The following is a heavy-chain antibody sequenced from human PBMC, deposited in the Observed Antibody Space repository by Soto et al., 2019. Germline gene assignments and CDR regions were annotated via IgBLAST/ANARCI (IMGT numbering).Heavy chain of an antibody. Sequence: QVQLVESGGGVVQPGRSLRLSCAASGFTFSSYAMHWVRQAPGKGLEWVAVISYDGSNKYYADSVKGRFTISRDNSKNTLSLQMNSLRAEDTAVYYCARSRSSSWYPYYFDYWGQGTLVTVSS. D-gene: IGHD6-13*01. V-gene: IGHV3-30-3*01. CDR2: ISYDGSNK. CDR3: ARSRSSSWYPYYFDY. CDR1: GFTFSSYA. J-gene: IGHJ4*02.